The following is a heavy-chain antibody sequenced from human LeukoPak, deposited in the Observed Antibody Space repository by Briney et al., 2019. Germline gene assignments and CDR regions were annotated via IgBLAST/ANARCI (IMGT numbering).Heavy chain of an antibody. D-gene: IGHD4-17*01. CDR1: GFSFGDSD. CDR3: ARRGPVTPFDY. V-gene: IGHV4-38-2*01. Sequence: GSLRLSCAASGFSFGDSDMNWFRQAPGEGLEWIGSIYYSGSTYYNPSLKSRVTISVDTSKNQFSLKLSSVTAADTAVYYCARRGPVTPFDYWGQGTLVTVSS. J-gene: IGHJ4*02. CDR2: IYYSGST.